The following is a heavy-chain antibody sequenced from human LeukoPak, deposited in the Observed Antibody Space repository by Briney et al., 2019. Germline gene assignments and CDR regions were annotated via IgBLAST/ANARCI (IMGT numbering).Heavy chain of an antibody. V-gene: IGHV4-4*07. CDR3: ARHLGAQSLIAFDI. Sequence: SETLSLTCTVSGGSISSYFWTWIRQPAGKGLEWIGRIYSTGSTNYNPSLKSRVTMSVDTSKNHFSLNLNSVTAADTAVYYCARHLGAQSLIAFDIWGRGTMVTVSS. J-gene: IGHJ3*02. CDR1: GGSISSYF. D-gene: IGHD3-16*01. CDR2: IYSTGST.